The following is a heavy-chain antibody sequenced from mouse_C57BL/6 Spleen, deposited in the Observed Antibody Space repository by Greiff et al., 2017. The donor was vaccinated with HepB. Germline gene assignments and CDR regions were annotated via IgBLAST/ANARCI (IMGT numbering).Heavy chain of an antibody. CDR3: AKLTGTGWYFDV. Sequence: QVQLQRSGPELVKPGASVKISCKASGYAFSSSWMNWVKQRPGKGLEWIGRIYPGDGDTNYNGKFKGKATLTADKSSSTAYMQLSSLTSEDSAVYFCAKLTGTGWYFDVWGTGTTVTVSS. V-gene: IGHV1-82*01. J-gene: IGHJ1*03. CDR1: GYAFSSSW. D-gene: IGHD4-1*01. CDR2: IYPGDGDT.